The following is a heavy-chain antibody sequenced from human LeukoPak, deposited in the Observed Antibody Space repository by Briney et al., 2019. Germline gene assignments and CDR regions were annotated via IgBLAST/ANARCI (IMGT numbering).Heavy chain of an antibody. V-gene: IGHV3-23*01. J-gene: IGHJ1*01. CDR2: ISGSGDST. CDR3: ARSSGGTRITMIVVVSHHLFQH. CDR1: GFTFSSYA. D-gene: IGHD3-22*01. Sequence: QPGGSLRLSCAASGFTFSSYAMSWVRQAPGKGLEWVSVISGSGDSTYYADSVKGRFTISRDNSKNTLYLQMNSLRAEDTAVYYCARSSGGTRITMIVVVSHHLFQHWGQGTLVTVSS.